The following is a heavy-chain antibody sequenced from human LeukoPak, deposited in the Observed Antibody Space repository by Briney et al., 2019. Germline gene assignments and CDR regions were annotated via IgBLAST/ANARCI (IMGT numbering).Heavy chain of an antibody. J-gene: IGHJ4*02. CDR2: IWYDGSNK. CDR1: GFTFSSYG. D-gene: IGHD5-24*01. Sequence: QAGGSLRLSCAASGFTFSSYGMHWVRQAPGKGLEWVAVIWYDGSNKYYADSVKGRFTISRDNSKNTLYLQMNSLRAEDTAVYYCARGGREGYKDYWGQGTLVTVSS. CDR3: ARGGREGYKDY. V-gene: IGHV3-33*01.